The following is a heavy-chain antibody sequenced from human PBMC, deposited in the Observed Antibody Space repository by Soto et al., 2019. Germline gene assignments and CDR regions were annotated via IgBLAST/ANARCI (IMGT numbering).Heavy chain of an antibody. CDR1: GFNFGNYA. Sequence: VLLVESGGGLVQPGRSLRLSCAVSGFNFGNYAMHWVRQAPGKGLEWVAAINWNSDKVASAGSVLGRITIFIYSAKNSLNLQMNDLTTEDTALYYCAKDKGGTPYYIDSWGQGILVTVSS. D-gene: IGHD6-25*01. J-gene: IGHJ4*02. V-gene: IGHV3-9*01. CDR2: INWNSDKV. CDR3: AKDKGGTPYYIDS.